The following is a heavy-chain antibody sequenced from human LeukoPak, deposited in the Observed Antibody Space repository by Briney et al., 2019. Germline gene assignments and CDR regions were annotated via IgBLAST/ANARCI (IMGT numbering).Heavy chain of an antibody. J-gene: IGHJ4*02. CDR3: ARVGTTGATADN. CDR2: INPRGGST. CDR1: GDIFTTYY. Sequence: ASGKVSCKASGDIFTTYYMHWLRQAPGQGPEWMGIINPRGGSTDYAQKFQGRVTMTRDTSTSTVYLELKSLRSEDTAVYFCARVGTTGATADNWGQGTLVTVSS. V-gene: IGHV1-46*01. D-gene: IGHD4-11*01.